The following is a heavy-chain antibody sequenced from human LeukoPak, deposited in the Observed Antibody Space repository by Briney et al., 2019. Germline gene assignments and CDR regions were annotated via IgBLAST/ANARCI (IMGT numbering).Heavy chain of an antibody. CDR1: GYTFTSYG. CDR3: ARGEVGQRAVASHSIFDY. D-gene: IGHD6-19*01. Sequence: ASVTVSCKASGYTFTSYGISWVRQAPGQGLEWMGWITAYNGNTNYAQKLQGRVTMTTDTSTSTAYMELRSLRSDDTAVYYCARGEVGQRAVASHSIFDYWGQGTLVTVSS. CDR2: ITAYNGNT. J-gene: IGHJ4*02. V-gene: IGHV1-18*01.